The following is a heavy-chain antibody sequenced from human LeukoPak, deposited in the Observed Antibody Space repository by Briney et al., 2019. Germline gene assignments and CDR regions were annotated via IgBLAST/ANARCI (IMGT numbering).Heavy chain of an antibody. Sequence: GGSLRLSCAASGFTFTTYAMSWVRQAPGKGLEWISAITGSGSSAYYADSVKGRFTISRDNSKNALYLQMNSLRAEDTAVYYCARGVVPAALLRYFDWFPYYFDYWGQGTLVTVSS. V-gene: IGHV3-23*01. CDR3: ARGVVPAALLRYFDWFPYYFDY. J-gene: IGHJ4*02. CDR2: ITGSGSSA. CDR1: GFTFTTYA. D-gene: IGHD3-9*01.